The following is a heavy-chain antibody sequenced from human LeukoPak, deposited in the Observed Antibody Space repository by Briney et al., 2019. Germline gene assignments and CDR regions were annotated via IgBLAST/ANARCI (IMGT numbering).Heavy chain of an antibody. Sequence: ASVKVSCKASGYTFTSYGITWVRQAPGQGLEWMGWISGDNGNTYHAQKLQGRVTMTTDTSTSTAYMELRSLRSDDTAVYYCARDCDRSGYYCYWSQGTLVTVSS. J-gene: IGHJ4*02. D-gene: IGHD3-22*01. V-gene: IGHV1-18*01. CDR1: GYTFTSYG. CDR3: ARDCDRSGYYCY. CDR2: ISGDNGNT.